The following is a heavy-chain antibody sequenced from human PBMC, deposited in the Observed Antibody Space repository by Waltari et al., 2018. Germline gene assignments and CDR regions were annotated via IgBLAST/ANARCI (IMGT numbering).Heavy chain of an antibody. V-gene: IGHV4-59*01. J-gene: IGHJ4*02. CDR1: GGHISSYY. Sequence: QVQLPESGPGLVKPSETLTLPCPVSGGHISSYYWSWIRQPPGKGLEWIGYIYYSGSTTDNPSLKSRVTISVDTSKNQFSLKLSSVTAADTAVYYCARGAGSGYPYWGQGTLVTVSS. CDR2: IYYSGST. D-gene: IGHD3-22*01. CDR3: ARGAGSGYPY.